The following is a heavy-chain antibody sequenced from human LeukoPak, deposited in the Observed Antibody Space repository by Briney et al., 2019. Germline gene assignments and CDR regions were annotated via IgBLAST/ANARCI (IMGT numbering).Heavy chain of an antibody. V-gene: IGHV1-69*05. D-gene: IGHD3-22*01. CDR2: IIPIFGTA. Sequence: SVKVSCKASGGTFSSYAISWVRQAPGQGLEWMGRIIPIFGTANCAQKFQGRVTITTDESTSTAYMELSSLRSEDTAVYYCARDRVPKYYYDSSGYDRDAFDIWGQGTMVTVSS. CDR3: ARDRVPKYYYDSSGYDRDAFDI. J-gene: IGHJ3*02. CDR1: GGTFSSYA.